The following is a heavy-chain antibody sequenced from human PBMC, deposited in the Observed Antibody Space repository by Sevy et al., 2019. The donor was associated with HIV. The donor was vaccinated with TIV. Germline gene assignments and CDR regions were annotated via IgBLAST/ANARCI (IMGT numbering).Heavy chain of an antibody. CDR2: IYYSGST. D-gene: IGHD2-2*01. V-gene: IGHV4-39*02. Sequence: SETLSLTCSVSGVSISSSSYDWGWIRQPPGKGLEWIGSIYYSGSTYYNPSLMSRVTVSVDTSKNQFSLNLRSVTAADTAVYYCARDGGCSSTSCLLYFDSWGQGTLVTVSS. CDR1: GVSISSSSYD. J-gene: IGHJ4*02. CDR3: ARDGGCSSTSCLLYFDS.